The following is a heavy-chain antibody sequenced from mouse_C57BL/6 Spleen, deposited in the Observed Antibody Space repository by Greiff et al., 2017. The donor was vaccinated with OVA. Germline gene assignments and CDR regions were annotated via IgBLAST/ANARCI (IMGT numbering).Heavy chain of an antibody. Sequence: VHVKQSGAELVRPGASVKLSCPASGFNIKDDYMHWVKQRPEQGLEWIGWIDPGNGDTEYASKFQGKATITADTSSNTAYLQLSSLTSEDTAVYYCTLTGTGYYAMDYWGQGTSVTVSS. V-gene: IGHV14-4*01. J-gene: IGHJ4*01. CDR3: TLTGTGYYAMDY. CDR1: GFNIKDDY. CDR2: IDPGNGDT. D-gene: IGHD4-1*01.